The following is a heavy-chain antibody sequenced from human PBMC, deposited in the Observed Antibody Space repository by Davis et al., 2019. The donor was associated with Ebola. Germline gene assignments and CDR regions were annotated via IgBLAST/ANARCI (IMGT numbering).Heavy chain of an antibody. CDR1: GFTFSGSA. CDR3: SGGGVVDY. J-gene: IGHJ4*02. Sequence: GGSLRLSCAASGFTFSGSAMHWVRQASGKGLEWVGRIRSKANSYETAYAASVKGRFTISRDDSKNTEYLQMNSLNTEDTAVYYCSGGGVVDYWGQGTLVTVSS. CDR2: IRSKANSYET. V-gene: IGHV3-73*01. D-gene: IGHD3-16*01.